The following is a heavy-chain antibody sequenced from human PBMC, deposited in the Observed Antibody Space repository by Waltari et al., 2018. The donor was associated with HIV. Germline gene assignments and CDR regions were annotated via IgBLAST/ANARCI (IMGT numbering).Heavy chain of an antibody. CDR3: AREFRTLATSRFDV. CDR1: GYTFTSYT. CDR2: VNTKTGNR. J-gene: IGHJ1*01. D-gene: IGHD3-9*01. Sequence: QVQLVQSESELRKPGTSVIISCKASGYTFTSYTINWERQTPGQGLEWMGWVNTKTGNRRFAHNVTRRFDFSVDTSVSTARLQILDLQRDDAAVYFCAREFRTLATSRFDVWGQGTLLSVSS. V-gene: IGHV7-4-1*01.